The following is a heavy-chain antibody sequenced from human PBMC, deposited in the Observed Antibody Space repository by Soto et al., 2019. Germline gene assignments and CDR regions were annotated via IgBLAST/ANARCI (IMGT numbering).Heavy chain of an antibody. Sequence: EVHLVESGGGLVQTGGSLRLSCAIFESTVSRDWMNWVRQAPGKGLEWVAHINQDGSEKYYVDSVKGRFTISRDNAKKSLYLHMNSLSPADTAMYYCSGGVGDAFWGQGTLVTVSS. V-gene: IGHV3-7*01. J-gene: IGHJ4*02. D-gene: IGHD1-26*01. CDR1: ESTVSRDW. CDR3: SGGVGDAF. CDR2: INQDGSEK.